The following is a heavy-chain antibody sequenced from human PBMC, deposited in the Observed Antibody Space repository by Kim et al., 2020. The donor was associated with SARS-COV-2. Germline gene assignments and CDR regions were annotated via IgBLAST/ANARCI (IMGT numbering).Heavy chain of an antibody. D-gene: IGHD6-19*01. J-gene: IGHJ6*02. CDR3: ARGRIAVAGYYYYYGMDV. Sequence: KGRFTTSRDNSKNTLYLQMNSLRAEDTAVYYCARGRIAVAGYYYYYGMDVWGQGTTVTVSS. V-gene: IGHV3-30*01.